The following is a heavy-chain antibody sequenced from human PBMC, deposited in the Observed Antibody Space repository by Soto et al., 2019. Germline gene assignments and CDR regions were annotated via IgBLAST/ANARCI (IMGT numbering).Heavy chain of an antibody. CDR3: ARFPLWFGELDY. Sequence: QLQLQESGSGLVRPSQTLSLTCTVSGASIGSGSYSRNWIRQPPGKGLEWIGYLHHSGDTYFNPSLRRRVSISVDRSNIQFSRKLISVTAADTAVYYCARFPLWFGELDYWGQGALVTVSS. D-gene: IGHD3-10*01. CDR1: GASIGSGSYS. CDR2: LHHSGDT. J-gene: IGHJ4*02. V-gene: IGHV4-30-2*01.